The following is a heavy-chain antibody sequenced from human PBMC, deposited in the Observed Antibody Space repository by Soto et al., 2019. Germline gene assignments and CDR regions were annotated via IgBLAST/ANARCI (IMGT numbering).Heavy chain of an antibody. CDR1: GFRFDDYT. CDR2: ITWDGGST. V-gene: IGHV3-43*01. D-gene: IGHD6-19*01. Sequence: PGGSLILSCAASGFRFDDYTMHWVRQGPGKGLEWVSLITWDGGSTYYADSVKGRFTISRDNSKNSLYLQMNSLRTEDTALYYCAKDINSSGWYSLDYWGQGTLVTVSS. J-gene: IGHJ4*02. CDR3: AKDINSSGWYSLDY.